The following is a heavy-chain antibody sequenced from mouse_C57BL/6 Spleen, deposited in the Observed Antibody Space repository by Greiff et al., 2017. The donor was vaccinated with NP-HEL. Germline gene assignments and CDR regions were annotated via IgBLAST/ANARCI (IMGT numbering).Heavy chain of an antibody. J-gene: IGHJ2*01. CDR2: IDPSDSYT. V-gene: IGHV1-69*01. Sequence: VKLQQPGAELVMPGASVKLSCKASGYTFTSYWMHWVKQRPGQGLEWIGEIDPSDSYTNYNQKFKGKSTLTVDKSSSTAYMQLSSLTSEDSAVYDCARGTGNFDYWGQGTTLTVSS. CDR3: ARGTGNFDY. D-gene: IGHD4-1*01. CDR1: GYTFTSYW.